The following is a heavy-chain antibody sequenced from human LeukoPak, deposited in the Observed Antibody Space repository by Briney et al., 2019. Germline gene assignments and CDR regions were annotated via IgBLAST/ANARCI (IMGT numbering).Heavy chain of an antibody. Sequence: PGGSLRLSCAASGLTFSSYWMHWVRQAPGKGLVWVSRINSDGSSTSYADSVKGRFTISRDNAKNTLYLQMNSLRAEDTAVYYCARDPDDSRAFDIWGQGTMVTVSS. CDR2: INSDGSST. CDR1: GLTFSSYW. CDR3: ARDPDDSRAFDI. D-gene: IGHD3-22*01. J-gene: IGHJ3*02. V-gene: IGHV3-74*01.